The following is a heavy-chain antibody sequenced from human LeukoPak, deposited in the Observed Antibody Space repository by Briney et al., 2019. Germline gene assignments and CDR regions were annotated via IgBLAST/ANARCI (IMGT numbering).Heavy chain of an antibody. Sequence: PSETLSLTCSVSGGSISSSNYYWGWIRQPPGKGLEWIVSISYSGSTYYNPSLKSRVTISVDESKNQFFLKLTSVTAADTAVYYCARHATVYSSDLSYWGQGTLVTVSS. CDR3: ARHATVYSSDLSY. V-gene: IGHV4-39*01. CDR1: GGSISSSNYY. CDR2: ISYSGST. D-gene: IGHD3-22*01. J-gene: IGHJ4*02.